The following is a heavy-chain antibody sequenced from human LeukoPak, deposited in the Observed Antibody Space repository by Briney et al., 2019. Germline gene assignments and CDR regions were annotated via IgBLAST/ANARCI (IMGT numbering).Heavy chain of an antibody. V-gene: IGHV4-39*01. CDR1: GGSISSSSYY. J-gene: IGHJ6*02. CDR3: ARQATGNYYYYGMDV. D-gene: IGHD3-9*01. Sequence: PSETLSLTCTVSGGSISSSSYYWGWIRQPPGKGLEWIGSIYYSGSTYYNPSLKSRVTISVDTSKNQFSLKLSSVTAADTAVYYCARQATGNYYYYGMDVWGQGTTVTVSS. CDR2: IYYSGST.